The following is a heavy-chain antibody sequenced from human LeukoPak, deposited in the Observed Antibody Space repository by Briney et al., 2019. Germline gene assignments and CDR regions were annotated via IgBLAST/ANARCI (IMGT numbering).Heavy chain of an antibody. D-gene: IGHD4-23*01. CDR2: ISSSGSGGNT. V-gene: IGHV3-23*01. CDR1: GVTLSSYA. J-gene: IGHJ2*01. CDR3: AKDRTVGVSYWYFDL. Sequence: GGSLRLSCAASGVTLSSYAMSWARQAPGKGLEWVSGISSSGSGGNTYYADSVKGRFTISRDSSKNTLFLHMNTLRAEDTAIYYCAKDRTVGVSYWYFDLWGRGTLVTVSS.